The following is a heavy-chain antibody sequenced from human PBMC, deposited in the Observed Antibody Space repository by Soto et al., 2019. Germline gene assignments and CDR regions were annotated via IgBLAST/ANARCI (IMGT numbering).Heavy chain of an antibody. J-gene: IGHJ5*02. D-gene: IGHD3-16*01. CDR2: IYYSGST. V-gene: IGHV4-39*01. CDR3: ARHLLYTHWFDP. CDR1: GGSISSSSYY. Sequence: PSETLSLTCTVSGGSISSSSYYWGWIRQPPGKGLEWIGSIYYSGSTYYNPSLKSRVTISVDTSKNQFSLKLSSVTAADTAVYYCARHLLYTHWFDPWGQGTLVTVSS.